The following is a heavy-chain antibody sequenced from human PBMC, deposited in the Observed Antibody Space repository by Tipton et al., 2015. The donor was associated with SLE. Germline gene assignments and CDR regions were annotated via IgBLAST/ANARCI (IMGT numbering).Heavy chain of an antibody. CDR2: IYFDGNS. V-gene: IGHV4-59*01. CDR3: ARGGRGIYYLDY. D-gene: IGHD3-3*02. J-gene: IGHJ4*02. Sequence: TLSLTCTVSGGSIGPYYWHWIRQSPGKALEWIGYIYFDGNSNGRGNYNPSLKSRVTMSVDPSKNQFSLSLASVTSADTAVYYCARGGRGIYYLDYWGQGTLVTVSS. CDR1: GGSIGPYY.